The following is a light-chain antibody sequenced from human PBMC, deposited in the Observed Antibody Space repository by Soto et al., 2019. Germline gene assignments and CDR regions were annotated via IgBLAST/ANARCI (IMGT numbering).Light chain of an antibody. CDR2: DAS. V-gene: IGKV3D-20*02. CDR1: QSVSSSY. J-gene: IGKJ1*01. CDR3: QQRSNWPPRT. Sequence: EIVLTQSPGTLSLSPGERATLSCRASQSVSSSYLAWYQQKPGQAPRLLIYDASKRAAGIPGRFSGSGSGTDFTLTISSLEPEDFAVYYCQQRSNWPPRTFGQGTKVDIK.